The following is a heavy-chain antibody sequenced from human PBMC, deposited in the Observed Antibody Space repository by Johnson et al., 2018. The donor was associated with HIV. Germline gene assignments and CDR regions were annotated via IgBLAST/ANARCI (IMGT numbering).Heavy chain of an antibody. V-gene: IGHV3-30*04. Sequence: VQLVESGGGVVQPGRSLRLSCAASGFTFSSYAMHWVRQAPGKGLEWVAVISYDGSNKYYADSVKGRFTISRDNSKKTLYLQMNSLRAEDTAVYYCARDPGGSLGAFDIWGQGTIVTVSS. CDR2: ISYDGSNK. CDR1: GFTFSSYA. CDR3: ARDPGGSLGAFDI. D-gene: IGHD1-26*01. J-gene: IGHJ3*02.